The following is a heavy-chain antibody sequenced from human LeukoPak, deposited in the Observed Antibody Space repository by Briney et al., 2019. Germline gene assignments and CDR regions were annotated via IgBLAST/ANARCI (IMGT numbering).Heavy chain of an antibody. CDR2: INHSGST. CDR3: ARRHSRAWYGGSGYCYYMDV. V-gene: IGHV4-34*01. D-gene: IGHD6-13*01. J-gene: IGHJ6*03. CDR1: GGSFRDYS. Sequence: SGTLSLTCAVYGGSFRDYSLSWIRQPPRKGLEWIGEINHSGSTNYNPSLKSRVTISADTSKNQFSLQLSSVSAADTAVFYCARRHSRAWYGGSGYCYYMDVWGKGPRVTISS.